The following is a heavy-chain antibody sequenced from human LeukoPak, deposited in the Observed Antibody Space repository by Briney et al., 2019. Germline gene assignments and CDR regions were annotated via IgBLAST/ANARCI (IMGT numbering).Heavy chain of an antibody. V-gene: IGHV3-53*01. D-gene: IGHD5-24*01. CDR2: IYSGGST. Sequence: GGSLSLSCAASGFTVSGKYMTWVRQTPGKGLEWVSVIYSGGSTYYADSVKGRFTISRDNSKNTLYLQMNSLRAEDTAVYYCARDAGWLQSDYWGQGTLVTVSS. CDR3: ARDAGWLQSDY. CDR1: GFTVSGKY. J-gene: IGHJ4*02.